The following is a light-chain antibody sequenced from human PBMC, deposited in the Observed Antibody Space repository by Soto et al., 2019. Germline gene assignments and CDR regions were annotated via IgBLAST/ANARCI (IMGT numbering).Light chain of an antibody. CDR3: AAWDDSLSGWV. CDR2: SNN. J-gene: IGLJ3*02. Sequence: QSVLTQPPSASGTPGQRVNISCSGSSSNIGSNYIYWYQQLPGTAPKVLIYSNNQRPSGVPDRFSGSKSDTSASLAISGLRSEDEADYYCAAWDDSLSGWVFGGGTKLTVL. V-gene: IGLV1-47*02. CDR1: SSNIGSNY.